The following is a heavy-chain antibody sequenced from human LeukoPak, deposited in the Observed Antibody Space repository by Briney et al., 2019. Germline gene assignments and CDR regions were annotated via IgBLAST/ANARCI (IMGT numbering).Heavy chain of an antibody. J-gene: IGHJ4*02. V-gene: IGHV1-18*01. CDR2: ISAYNGNT. CDR3: ARAPAVLLWFGDTFFDY. D-gene: IGHD3-10*01. CDR1: GYTFISYG. Sequence: ASVKVSYKASGYTFISYGISWVRQAPGQGLEWMGWISAYNGNTSYAQKLQGRVTMTTDTSTSTAYMELRSLRSDDTAVYYCARAPAVLLWFGDTFFDYWGQGTLVTVSS.